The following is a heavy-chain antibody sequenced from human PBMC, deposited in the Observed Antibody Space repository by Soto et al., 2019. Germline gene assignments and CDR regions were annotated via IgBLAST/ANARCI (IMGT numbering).Heavy chain of an antibody. CDR2: ICGKTGVT. J-gene: IGHJ4*02. Sequence: QFQLMESGGGLVKPGGSLRLSCVGSGFVLSDYCMTWIRQAPGKGLEWISQICGKTGVTNYADSVRGRFTVSIDKGNNSLYLQFDAVRAEDTALYLFAKGGRIPTYLWRDWGQGTLVTVSP. CDR1: GFVLSDYC. V-gene: IGHV3-11*06. D-gene: IGHD3-16*01. CDR3: AKGGRIPTYLWRD.